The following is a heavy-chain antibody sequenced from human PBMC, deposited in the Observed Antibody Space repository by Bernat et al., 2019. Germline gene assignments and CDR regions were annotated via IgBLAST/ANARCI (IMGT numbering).Heavy chain of an antibody. Sequence: EVQLVESGGGLVKPGGSLRLSCAASGFTFSSYSMNWVRQAPGKGLEWVSSISSSSSYIYYADSVKGRFTISRDNAKNSLYLQMNSLRAEDTAVYYCAGDRATTGYGMDVWGQGTTVTVSS. J-gene: IGHJ6*02. D-gene: IGHD1-26*01. CDR1: GFTFSSYS. CDR2: ISSSSSYI. CDR3: AGDRATTGYGMDV. V-gene: IGHV3-21*01.